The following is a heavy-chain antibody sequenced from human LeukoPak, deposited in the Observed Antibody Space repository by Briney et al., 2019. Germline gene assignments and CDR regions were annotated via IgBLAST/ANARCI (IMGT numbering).Heavy chain of an antibody. CDR3: ARDSYGSPDY. J-gene: IGHJ4*02. Sequence: GGSLRLSCVVSGFTFSSYAMSWVRQAPGKGLEWVSGIRGSGDNTYYADSVKGRFTISRDNAKNSLDLQMNSLRDEDTAVYYCARDSYGSPDYWGQGTLVTVSS. D-gene: IGHD2-15*01. CDR2: IRGSGDNT. CDR1: GFTFSSYA. V-gene: IGHV3-23*01.